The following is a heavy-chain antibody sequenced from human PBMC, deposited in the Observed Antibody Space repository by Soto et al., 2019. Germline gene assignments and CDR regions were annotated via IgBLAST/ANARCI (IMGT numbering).Heavy chain of an antibody. Sequence: QVQLQESGPGLVKPSQTLSLTCTVSGGSISSGGYYWSWIRQHPGKGLEWIGYIYSSAYTYYNPSLKSRLTISVEMSKNQFSLKLDSVTDSDTAVYYCARGRRFGDNGSGIDYWGQGTLVTVSS. J-gene: IGHJ4*02. CDR2: IYSSAYT. CDR1: GGSISSGGYY. V-gene: IGHV4-31*03. CDR3: ARGRRFGDNGSGIDY. D-gene: IGHD3-10*01.